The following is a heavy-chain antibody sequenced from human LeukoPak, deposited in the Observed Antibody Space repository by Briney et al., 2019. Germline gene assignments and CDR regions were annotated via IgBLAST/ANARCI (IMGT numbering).Heavy chain of an antibody. CDR1: GYTFTGYY. J-gene: IGHJ4*02. V-gene: IGHV1-2*02. CDR2: INPNSGGT. CDR3: ARERPYCSSTSCYYFDY. D-gene: IGHD2-2*01. Sequence: ASVKVSRKASGYTFTGYYMHWVRQAPGQGLEWMGWINPNSGGTNYAQKFQGRVTMTRDTSISTAYMELSRLRSDDTAVYYCARERPYCSSTSCYYFDYWGQGTLVTVSS.